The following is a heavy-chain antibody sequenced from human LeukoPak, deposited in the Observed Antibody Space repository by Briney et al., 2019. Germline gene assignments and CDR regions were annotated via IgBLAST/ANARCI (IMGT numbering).Heavy chain of an antibody. CDR1: GGSISSGGYS. D-gene: IGHD3-3*01. V-gene: IGHV4-30-2*01. CDR3: ARANYDFWSGSQRYWFDP. CDR2: IYHSGST. J-gene: IGHJ5*02. Sequence: SETLSLTCAVSGGSISSGGYSWSWIRQPPGKGLEWIGYIYHSGSTYYNPSLKSRVTISVDRSKNQFSLKLSSVTAADTAVYYCARANYDFWSGSQRYWFDPWGQEPWSPSPQ.